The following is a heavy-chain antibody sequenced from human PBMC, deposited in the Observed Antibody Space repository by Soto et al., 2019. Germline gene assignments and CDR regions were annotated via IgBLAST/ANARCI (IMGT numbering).Heavy chain of an antibody. CDR2: IIPIFGTA. Sequence: QVQLVQSGAEVKKPGSSVKVSCKASGGTFSSYAISWVRQAPGQGLEWMGGIIPIFGTANYAQKFQGRVTITADKSTSTADMELSSLRSEDTAVYYCARDLGQLGNYYYGMDVWGQGTTVTVSS. CDR1: GGTFSSYA. J-gene: IGHJ6*02. CDR3: ARDLGQLGNYYYGMDV. D-gene: IGHD6-6*01. V-gene: IGHV1-69*06.